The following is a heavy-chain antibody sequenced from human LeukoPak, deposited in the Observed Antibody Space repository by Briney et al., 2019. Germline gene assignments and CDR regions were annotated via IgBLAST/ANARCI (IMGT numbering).Heavy chain of an antibody. V-gene: IGHV4-34*01. Sequence: SETLSLTCAVYGGYFIGFHWNWIRHPPGKGLEGIVDINHSGSTNYNPSLTSRVTVSADPSKNQFSLNLSSVTAADTAVYYCAPPPYYYEANGYSVAWGQGTLVTVSS. CDR2: INHSGST. J-gene: IGHJ5*02. CDR1: GGYFIGFH. D-gene: IGHD3-22*01. CDR3: APPPYYYEANGYSVA.